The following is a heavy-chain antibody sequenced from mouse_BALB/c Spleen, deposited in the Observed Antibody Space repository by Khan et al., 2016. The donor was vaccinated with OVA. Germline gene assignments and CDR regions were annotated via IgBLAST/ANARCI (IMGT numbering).Heavy chain of an antibody. J-gene: IGHJ3*01. CDR1: GYTFTNYI. V-gene: IGHV1S136*01. CDR2: VNPYNDGT. D-gene: IGHD6-1*01. CDR3: ERDCGRSFCFSY. Sequence: VQLKQSGPELVKPGASVKMSCKASGYTFTNYIIHWVKQTPGQGLEWIGYVNPYNDGTKYNQKFKGKATLTPDKSSSTAYMELSGLTSEDTAVYYCERDCGRSFCFSYWGQGTLVTVSA.